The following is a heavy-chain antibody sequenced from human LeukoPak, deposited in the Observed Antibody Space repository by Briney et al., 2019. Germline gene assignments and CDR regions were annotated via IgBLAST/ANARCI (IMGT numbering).Heavy chain of an antibody. CDR3: ATTTGTTPPARAFDI. V-gene: IGHV3-74*01. J-gene: IGHJ3*02. CDR1: GFTFSSYW. D-gene: IGHD1-7*01. CDR2: INSDGSST. Sequence: GGSLRLSCAASGFTFSSYWMHWVRQAPGKGLVWVSRINSDGSSTSYADSVKGRFTISRDNSKNTLYLQMNSLRAEDTAVYYCATTTGTTPPARAFDIWGQGTMVTVSS.